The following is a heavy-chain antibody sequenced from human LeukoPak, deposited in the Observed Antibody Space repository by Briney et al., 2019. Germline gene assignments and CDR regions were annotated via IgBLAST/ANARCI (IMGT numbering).Heavy chain of an antibody. J-gene: IGHJ1*01. CDR2: ISDSGGST. CDR1: GFTFSSQA. CDR3: AKDVVSAAKDGY. V-gene: IGHV3-23*01. D-gene: IGHD2-2*01. Sequence: GGSLRLSCAASGFTFSSQAMSWVRQAPGKGLERVSAISDSGGSTYYADSVKGRFTISRDNSKNTLYLQMNSLRAEDTAVYYCAKDVVSAAKDGYWGEGTLVTVSS.